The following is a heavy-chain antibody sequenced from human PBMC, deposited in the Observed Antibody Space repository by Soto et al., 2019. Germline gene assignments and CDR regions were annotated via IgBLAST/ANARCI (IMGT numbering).Heavy chain of an antibody. CDR2: ISGSGGNR. CDR3: ANRDDGGGSRGAPFGN. CDR1: GFTFSSYA. D-gene: IGHD3-22*01. V-gene: IGHV3-23*01. Sequence: EVQLLESGGGLVQPGGSLRLSCAASGFTFSSYAMTWVRQAPGKGLEWVSAISGSGGNRSYADSVKGRFTISRDNSKNTLFLQMSSISVEDTLIYYCANRDDGGGSRGAPFGNWAPGTLATVAS. J-gene: IGHJ4*01.